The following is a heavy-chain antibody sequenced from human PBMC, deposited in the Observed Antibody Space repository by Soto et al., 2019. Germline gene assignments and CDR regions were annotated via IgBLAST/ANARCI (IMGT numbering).Heavy chain of an antibody. J-gene: IGHJ4*02. Sequence: QVQLVQSGAEVKKPGSSVKVSCKASGGTFSSYAISWVRQAPGQGLEWMGGISPIFGTANYAQKFQGRVTITADESTSTAYMELSSLRSEDTAVYYCERDSLLWFGHSTYYFDYWGQGTLVTVSS. CDR2: ISPIFGTA. V-gene: IGHV1-69*01. CDR1: GGTFSSYA. CDR3: ERDSLLWFGHSTYYFDY. D-gene: IGHD3-10*01.